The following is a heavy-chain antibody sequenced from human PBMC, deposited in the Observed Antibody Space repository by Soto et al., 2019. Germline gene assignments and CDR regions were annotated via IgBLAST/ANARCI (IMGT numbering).Heavy chain of an antibody. CDR2: ISSSSSTI. J-gene: IGHJ4*02. D-gene: IGHD1-7*01. CDR1: GFTFSSYS. Sequence: PGGSLRLSCAASGFTFSSYSMNWVRQAPGKGLEWVSYISSSSSTIYYADSVKGRFTISRDNAKNPLYLQMNSLRAEDTAVYYCAGSTGTTAYWGQGTLVTVSS. V-gene: IGHV3-48*01. CDR3: AGSTGTTAY.